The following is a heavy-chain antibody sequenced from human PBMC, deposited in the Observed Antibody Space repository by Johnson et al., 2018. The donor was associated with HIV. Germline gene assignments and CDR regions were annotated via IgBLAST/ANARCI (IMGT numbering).Heavy chain of an antibody. CDR1: GFTFSDHW. Sequence: MQLVESGGGVVQPGGSLRLSCGASGFTFSDHWMQWVRQAPGKGLVWVSRINGDGSRTSYADSVKGRFTIARDNAKNTLFLEMKSLRAEDTAVYYCVRTSCTGARCLGYDPFDVWGQGTMVTVSS. D-gene: IGHD3-16*01. CDR2: INGDGSRT. CDR3: VRTSCTGARCLGYDPFDV. J-gene: IGHJ3*01. V-gene: IGHV3-74*02.